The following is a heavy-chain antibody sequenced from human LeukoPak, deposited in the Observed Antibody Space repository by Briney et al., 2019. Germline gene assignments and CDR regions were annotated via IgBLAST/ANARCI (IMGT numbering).Heavy chain of an antibody. Sequence: SETLSLTCSVSGVSINSNSHHWDWIRQAPGKGLEWIGNTYYSGTTSYNPSLKSRVAISVDTSKNQFSLRLSSVTAADTAVYYCARRGDILTDYAFDYWGQGTLVTVSS. CDR3: ARRGDILTDYAFDY. CDR2: TYYSGTT. D-gene: IGHD3-9*01. V-gene: IGHV4-39*01. J-gene: IGHJ4*02. CDR1: GVSINSNSHH.